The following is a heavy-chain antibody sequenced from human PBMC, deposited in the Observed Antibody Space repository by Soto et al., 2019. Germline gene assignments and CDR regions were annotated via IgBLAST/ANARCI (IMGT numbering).Heavy chain of an antibody. Sequence: AVQWVRQARGQRLEWIGWIVIGSGDTNYAQKFQERVTITRDTSTSTAYMEVSSLRSEDTAVYYCAGLYGYGDLGGDYWGQGTLVTVSS. D-gene: IGHD4-17*01. CDR3: AGLYGYGDLGGDY. CDR2: IVIGSGDT. V-gene: IGHV1-58*01. J-gene: IGHJ4*02. CDR1: A.